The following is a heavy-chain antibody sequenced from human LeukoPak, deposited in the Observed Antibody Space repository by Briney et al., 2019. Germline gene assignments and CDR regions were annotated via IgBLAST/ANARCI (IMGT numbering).Heavy chain of an antibody. V-gene: IGHV3-33*01. CDR3: ARDHGYSGYDYYFDY. CDR1: GFTFSTYD. D-gene: IGHD5-12*01. CDR2: IWYDGSNK. Sequence: PGGSLRLSCAASGFTFSTYDIHWVRQAPGKGLEWVAVIWYDGSNKNYADSVKGRFTISRDNSKNTLYLQMNSLRAEDTAVYYCARDHGYSGYDYYFDYWGQGTLVTVSS. J-gene: IGHJ4*02.